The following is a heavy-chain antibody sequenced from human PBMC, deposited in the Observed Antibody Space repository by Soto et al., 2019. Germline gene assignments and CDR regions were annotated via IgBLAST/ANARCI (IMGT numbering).Heavy chain of an antibody. CDR2: ISYDGSNK. Sequence: GGSLRLSCAASGFTFSSYGMHWVRQAPGKGLEWVAVISYDGSNKYYADSVKGRFTISRDNSKNTLYLQMNSLRAEDTAVYYCAKVGRKTYYDYIWGSQDLDYWGQGTLVTVSS. D-gene: IGHD3-16*01. V-gene: IGHV3-30*18. CDR3: AKVGRKTYYDYIWGSQDLDY. J-gene: IGHJ4*02. CDR1: GFTFSSYG.